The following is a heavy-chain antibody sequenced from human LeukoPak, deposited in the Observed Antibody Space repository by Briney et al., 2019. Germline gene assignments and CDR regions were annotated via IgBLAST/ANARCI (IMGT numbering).Heavy chain of an antibody. CDR2: IYHSGST. CDR3: ARLFRRTIFEVVPIGYYFDY. CDR1: GYSISSGYY. Sequence: SETVSLTCAVSGYSISSGYYWGWIRQPPGKGLEWIGSIYHSGSTYYNPSLKSRVTISVDTSKNQFSLKLSSVTAADTAVYYCARLFRRTIFEVVPIGYYFDYWGQGTLVTVSS. J-gene: IGHJ4*02. V-gene: IGHV4-38-2*01. D-gene: IGHD3-3*01.